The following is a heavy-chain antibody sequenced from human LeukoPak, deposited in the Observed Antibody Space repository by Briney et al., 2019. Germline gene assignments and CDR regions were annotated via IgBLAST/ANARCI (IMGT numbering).Heavy chain of an antibody. V-gene: IGHV3-23*01. CDR1: GFTFSSYS. CDR3: AKIFQRSWYLVPAGTEPFDY. Sequence: PGGSLRLSCAASGFTFSSYSMNWVRQAPGKGLEWVSAISGSGGSTYYADSVKGRFTISRDNSKNTLYLQMNSLRAEDTAVYYCAKIFQRSWYLVPAGTEPFDYWGQGTLVTVSS. CDR2: ISGSGGST. D-gene: IGHD6-13*01. J-gene: IGHJ4*02.